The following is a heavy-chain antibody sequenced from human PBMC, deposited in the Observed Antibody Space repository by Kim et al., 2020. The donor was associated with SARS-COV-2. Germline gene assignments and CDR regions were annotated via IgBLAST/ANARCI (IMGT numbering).Heavy chain of an antibody. V-gene: IGHV1-46*01. CDR3: ARDRTMTSGLDYYYYMDV. J-gene: IGHJ6*03. D-gene: IGHD3-22*01. CDR2: SNPSGGST. Sequence: WMGISNPSGGSTSYAQKFQGRVTMTRDTSTSTVYMELSSLRSEDTAVYYCARDRTMTSGLDYYYYMDVWGKGTTVTVSS.